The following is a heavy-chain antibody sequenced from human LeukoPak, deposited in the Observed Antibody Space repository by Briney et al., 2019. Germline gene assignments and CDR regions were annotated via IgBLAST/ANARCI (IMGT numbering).Heavy chain of an antibody. CDR1: GFTFSSYG. D-gene: IGHD3-10*01. CDR2: IWYDGSNK. J-gene: IGHJ4*02. CDR3: GRSRSGSSYYNAAILY. V-gene: IGHV3-33*01. Sequence: GRSLRLSCAASGFTFSSYGMHWVRRAPGKGLEWVAVIWYDGSNKYYADSVKRRFTISRDNSKNTLYLQMNSQRAEDTAVYLCGRSRSGSSYYNAAILYWGQGTLVTVSS.